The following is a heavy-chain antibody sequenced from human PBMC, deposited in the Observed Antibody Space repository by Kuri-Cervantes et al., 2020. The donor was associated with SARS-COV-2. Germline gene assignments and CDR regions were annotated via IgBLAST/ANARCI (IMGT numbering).Heavy chain of an antibody. CDR1: GGSISSYY. CDR3: ARMYYDFWSGYYKYCFDY. D-gene: IGHD3-3*01. J-gene: IGHJ4*02. CDR2: IYYSGST. V-gene: IGHV4-59*01. Sequence: ESLKISCTVSGGSISSYYWSWIRQPPGKGLEWIGYIYYSGSTNYNPSLKSRVTISVDTSKNQFSLKLSSVTAADTAVYYCARMYYDFWSGYYKYCFDYWGQGTLVTVSS.